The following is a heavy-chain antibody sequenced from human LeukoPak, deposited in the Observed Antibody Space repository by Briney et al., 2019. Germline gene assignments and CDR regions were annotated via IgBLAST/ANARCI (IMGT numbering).Heavy chain of an antibody. Sequence: GGSLRLSCAASGFTFSSYSMTWVRQAPGKGLEWVSYISNSGSTIYYADSVKGRFTISRDNAKNSLYLQMNSLRAEDTAVYYCARGQLTDPRIDYWGQGTLVTVSS. D-gene: IGHD6-13*01. CDR2: ISNSGSTI. CDR1: GFTFSSYS. V-gene: IGHV3-48*04. J-gene: IGHJ4*02. CDR3: ARGQLTDPRIDY.